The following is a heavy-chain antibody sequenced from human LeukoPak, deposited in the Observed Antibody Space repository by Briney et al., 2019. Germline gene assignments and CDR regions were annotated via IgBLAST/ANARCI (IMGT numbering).Heavy chain of an antibody. CDR2: INHSGST. CDR1: GGSFSGYY. CDR3: ARGGYCSSTSCSSFDY. J-gene: IGHJ4*02. D-gene: IGHD2-2*01. Sequence: SETLSLTCAVYGGSFSGYYWSWIRQPPGKGLEWIGEINHSGSTNYNPSLKSRVTISVDTSKNQFSPKLSSVTAADTAVYYCARGGYCSSTSCSSFDYWGQGTLVTVSS. V-gene: IGHV4-34*01.